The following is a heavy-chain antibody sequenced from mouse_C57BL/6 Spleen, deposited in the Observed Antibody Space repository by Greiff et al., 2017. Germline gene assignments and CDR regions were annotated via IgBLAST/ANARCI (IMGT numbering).Heavy chain of an antibody. Sequence: QVQLQQSGAELARPGASVKLSCKASGYTFTSYGISWVKQRTGQGLEWIGEIYPRSGNTYYNEKFKGKATLTADKSSSTAYMELRSLTSEDSAVYFGARDYGNPYYYAMDDWGQGTSVTVAS. CDR3: ARDYGNPYYYAMDD. CDR1: GYTFTSYG. J-gene: IGHJ4*01. CDR2: IYPRSGNT. V-gene: IGHV1-81*01. D-gene: IGHD2-1*01.